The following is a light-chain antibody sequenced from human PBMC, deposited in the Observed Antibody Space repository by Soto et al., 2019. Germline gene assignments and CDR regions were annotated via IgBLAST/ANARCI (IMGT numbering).Light chain of an antibody. CDR1: DANIGSNF. J-gene: IGLJ2*01. CDR2: RND. CDR3: AAWDDTLTVL. V-gene: IGLV1-47*01. Sequence: QSVLTQPPSASGTPGQRDTISCSGSDANIGSNFVCWYQQVPGMAPKLLIYRNDRRPSGVPDRFSGSKSGTTASLAISGLRSDDEGDYYCAAWDDTLTVLFGGGTKLTVL.